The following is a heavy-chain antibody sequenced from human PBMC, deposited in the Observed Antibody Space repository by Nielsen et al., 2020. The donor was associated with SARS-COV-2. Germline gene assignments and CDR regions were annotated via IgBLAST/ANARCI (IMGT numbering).Heavy chain of an antibody. Sequence: SETLSLTCAVSGGSISSSNWWCWVRPPPGKGLEWIGEIYHSGSTNYNPSLRSRVTISVDKSKNQFSLKLSSVTAADTAVYYCARGGVISGDLDYWGQGTLVTVSS. D-gene: IGHD2-21*01. CDR2: IYHSGST. V-gene: IGHV4-4*02. J-gene: IGHJ4*02. CDR3: ARGGVISGDLDY. CDR1: GGSISSSNW.